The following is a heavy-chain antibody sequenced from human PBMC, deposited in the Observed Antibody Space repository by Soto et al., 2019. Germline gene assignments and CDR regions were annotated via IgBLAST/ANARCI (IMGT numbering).Heavy chain of an antibody. D-gene: IGHD3-22*01. CDR2: ITGSGGIT. V-gene: IGHV3-23*01. CDR3: AKHTTFYYDRTGPGDYSDY. J-gene: IGHJ4*02. CDR1: GWTFSSNA. Sequence: PGGSLRLSCLASGWTFSSNAMSWVRQVPGKGLEWVSGITGSGGITHYADSVKGRFTISRDNSRNTLHLQMNYLRVEDTAVYFCAKHTTFYYDRTGPGDYSDYWGKGTLVTISS.